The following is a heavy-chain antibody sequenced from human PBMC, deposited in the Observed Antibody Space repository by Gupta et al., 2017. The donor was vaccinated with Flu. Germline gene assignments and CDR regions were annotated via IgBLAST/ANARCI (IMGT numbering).Heavy chain of an antibody. J-gene: IGHJ5*02. V-gene: IGHV1-69*01. CDR2: IIPIFGTA. Sequence: QVQLVQSGAEVKKPGSSATVSCKATGGTFSSYAIGWVRQAPGQGLEWMGGIIPIFGTANYAQKFQGRVTITADESTSTAYMELSSLRSEDTAVYYCARDKGYCSSTSCYFRWVQEWRGFDPWGQGTLVTVSS. CDR1: GGTFSSYA. CDR3: ARDKGYCSSTSCYFRWVQEWRGFDP. D-gene: IGHD2-2*01.